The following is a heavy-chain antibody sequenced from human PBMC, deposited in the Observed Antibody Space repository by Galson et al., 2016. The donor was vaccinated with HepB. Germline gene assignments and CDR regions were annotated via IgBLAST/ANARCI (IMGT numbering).Heavy chain of an antibody. V-gene: IGHV1-46*01. D-gene: IGHD1-14*01. Sequence: SVKVSCKASGYTFISHYMVWVRQAPGQGLEWIGIINPSDGSTTYAQKFQGRVTLTRDTSTSVVYMELSSLESEDTAVYYCAKTYHGIFNSYPKGYYCGMDVWGQGTTVTVSS. CDR1: GYTFISHY. J-gene: IGHJ6*02. CDR2: INPSDGST. CDR3: AKTYHGIFNSYPKGYYCGMDV.